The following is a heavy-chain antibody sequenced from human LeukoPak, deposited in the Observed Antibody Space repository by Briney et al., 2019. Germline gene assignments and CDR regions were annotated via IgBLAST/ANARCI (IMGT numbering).Heavy chain of an antibody. CDR3: VRDDCGGDCYSPVYGMDV. V-gene: IGHV1-46*01. D-gene: IGHD2-21*02. CDR2: INPSGGST. CDR1: GYTFTSYY. Sequence: GASVKVSYKASGYTFTSYYMHWVRQAPGQGLEWMGMINPSGGSTSYAQKFQGRVTMTRDTSTSTVYMELSSLRSEDTAVYYCVRDDCGGDCYSPVYGMDVWGQGTTVTVSS. J-gene: IGHJ6*02.